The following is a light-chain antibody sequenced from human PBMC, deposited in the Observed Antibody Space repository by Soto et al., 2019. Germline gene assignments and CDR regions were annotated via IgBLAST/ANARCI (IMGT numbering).Light chain of an antibody. V-gene: IGLV2-8*01. CDR1: SSDVGGYND. J-gene: IGLJ2*01. Sequence: QSVLTQPPSTSGSPGQSVAISCTGTSSDVGGYNDVSWYQQHPGKAPKLMIYEVTKRPSGVPDRFSGSKSGNTASLTVSGLQGDDEADYYCSSRAGSNNLGVVFGGGTKLTVL. CDR2: EVT. CDR3: SSRAGSNNLGVV.